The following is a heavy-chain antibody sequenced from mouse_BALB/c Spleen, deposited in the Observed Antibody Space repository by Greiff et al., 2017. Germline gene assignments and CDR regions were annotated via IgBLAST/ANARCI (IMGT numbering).Heavy chain of an antibody. V-gene: IGHV5-6-3*01. J-gene: IGHJ1*01. CDR3: AREAHYYGHWYFDV. CDR1: GFTFSSYG. D-gene: IGHD1-2*01. Sequence: EVKLVESGGGLVQPGGSLKLSCAASGFTFSSYGMSWVRQTPDKRLELVATINSNGGSTYYPDSVKGRFTISRDNAKNTLYLQMSSLKSEDTAMYYCAREAHYYGHWYFDVWGAGTTVTVSS. CDR2: INSNGGST.